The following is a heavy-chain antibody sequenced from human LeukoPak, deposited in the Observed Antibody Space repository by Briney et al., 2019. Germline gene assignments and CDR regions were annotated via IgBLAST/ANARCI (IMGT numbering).Heavy chain of an antibody. D-gene: IGHD6-19*01. J-gene: IGHJ4*02. CDR3: ARDRQWLGVDF. Sequence: GGSLRLSCAASGFTVSSNYMSWVRQAPGKGLEWVSVIYSGGSTYYADSVKGRFTISRDNAKNYLFLDMNSLRAEDTAFYYCARDRQWLGVDFWGQGTLVTVSS. CDR1: GFTVSSNY. V-gene: IGHV3-53*01. CDR2: IYSGGST.